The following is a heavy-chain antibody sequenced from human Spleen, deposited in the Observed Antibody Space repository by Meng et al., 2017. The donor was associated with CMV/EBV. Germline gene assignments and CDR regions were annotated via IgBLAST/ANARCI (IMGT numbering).Heavy chain of an antibody. J-gene: IGHJ4*02. D-gene: IGHD3-22*01. CDR2: INPNSAAT. Sequence: ASVKVSCKASGYTLTSYYMTWVRQAPGQGLEWMATINPNSAATSYAQKFQGRVTMTRDTSTSTVYMELSSLRSEDTAVYYCARFSGSSHYYDSSGHDYWGQGTLVTVSS. V-gene: IGHV1-46*01. CDR3: ARFSGSSHYYDSSGHDY. CDR1: GYTLTSYY.